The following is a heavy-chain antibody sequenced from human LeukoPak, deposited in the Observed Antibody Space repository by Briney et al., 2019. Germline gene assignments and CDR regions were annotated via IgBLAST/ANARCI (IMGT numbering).Heavy chain of an antibody. CDR3: ARDRVNWNEWCFDY. CDR2: INPNSGGT. CDR1: GYTFTGYS. J-gene: IGHJ4*02. V-gene: IGHV1-2*04. D-gene: IGHD1-1*01. Sequence: ASVKVSCKASGYTFTGYSMHWVRQAPGQGLEWMGWINPNSGGTNYAQKFQGWVTMTRDTSISTAYMELSRLRSDDTAVYYCARDRVNWNEWCFDYWGQGTLVTVSS.